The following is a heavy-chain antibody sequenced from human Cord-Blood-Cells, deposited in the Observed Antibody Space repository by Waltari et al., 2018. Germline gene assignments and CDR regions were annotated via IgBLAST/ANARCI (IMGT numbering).Heavy chain of an antibody. J-gene: IGHJ4*02. D-gene: IGHD3-10*01. V-gene: IGHV3-30-3*01. CDR2: ISYDGSNK. CDR3: ARDRWGSGRGPYYFDY. Sequence: QVQLVESGGGVVQPGRSLRLSCAASGFTFSSYAMHWVRQAPGKGLEWVAVISYDGSNKDYADSVKGRFTISRDNSKNTLYLQMNSLRAEDTAVYYCARDRWGSGRGPYYFDYWGQGTLVTVSS. CDR1: GFTFSSYA.